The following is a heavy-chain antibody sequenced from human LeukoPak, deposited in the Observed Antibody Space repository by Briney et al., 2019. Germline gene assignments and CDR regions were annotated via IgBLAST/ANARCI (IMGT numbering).Heavy chain of an antibody. CDR3: ARARTREVDY. D-gene: IGHD3-10*01. V-gene: IGHV3-30-3*01. Sequence: PGGSLRLSCAASGFTFSSYAMHWVRQAPGKGLEWVAVISYDGSNKYYADSVKGRFTISRDNSKNTLYLQMNSLRAEDTAVYYCARARTREVDYWGQGTLVTVSS. J-gene: IGHJ4*02. CDR2: ISYDGSNK. CDR1: GFTFSSYA.